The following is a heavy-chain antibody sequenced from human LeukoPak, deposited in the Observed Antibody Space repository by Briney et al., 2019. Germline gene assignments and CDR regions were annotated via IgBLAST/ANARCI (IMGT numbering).Heavy chain of an antibody. CDR3: TRERGRSYGSVPYYYYYYMDV. V-gene: IGHV4-59*02. D-gene: IGHD5-18*01. J-gene: IGHJ6*03. Sequence: PSETLSLTCTVSGGSVSNNYWSWIRQPPGKGLEWIGYVYYNGNTNYNPSLKSRVAISVDTSKNQFSLRLTSVTPADTAVYYCTRERGRSYGSVPYYYYYYMDVWGKGTTVTVSS. CDR2: VYYNGNT. CDR1: GGSVSNNY.